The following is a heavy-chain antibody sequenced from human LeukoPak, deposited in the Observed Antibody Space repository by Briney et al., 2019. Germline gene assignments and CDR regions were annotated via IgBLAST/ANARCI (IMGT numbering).Heavy chain of an antibody. CDR2: IYHSGST. Sequence: PSQTLSLTCTVSGGSISSGGYYWSWIRQPPGKGLERIGYIYHSGSTYYNPSLKSRVTISVDTSKNQFSLKLSSVTAADTAVYYCARDLGDGYIYFDYWGQGTLVTVSS. V-gene: IGHV4-30-2*05. CDR1: GGSISSGGYY. D-gene: IGHD5-24*01. CDR3: ARDLGDGYIYFDY. J-gene: IGHJ4*02.